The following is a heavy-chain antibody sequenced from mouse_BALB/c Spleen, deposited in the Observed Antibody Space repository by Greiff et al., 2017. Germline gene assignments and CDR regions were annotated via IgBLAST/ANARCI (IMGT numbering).Heavy chain of an antibody. CDR1: GFSLTSYG. CDR3: DNYAGYDGGGYYAMDY. Sequence: QVQLQQSGPGLVQPSQSLSITCTVSGFSLTSYGVHWVRQSPGKGLEWLGVIWSGGSTDYNAAFISRLSISKDNSKSQVFFKMNSLQANDTAIYYSDNYAGYDGGGYYAMDYWGEGTSVTVSS. V-gene: IGHV2-2*02. D-gene: IGHD2-2*01. CDR2: IWSGGST. J-gene: IGHJ4*01.